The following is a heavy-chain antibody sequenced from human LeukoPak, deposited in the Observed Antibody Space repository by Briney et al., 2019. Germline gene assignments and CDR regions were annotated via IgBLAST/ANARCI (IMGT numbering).Heavy chain of an antibody. CDR2: ISAYNGNT. J-gene: IGHJ4*02. CDR3: ARAGGLLWFGELFDY. D-gene: IGHD3-10*01. Sequence: ASVKVSCKASGGTIRSYGLNWVRQAPGQGLEWMGWISAYNGNTNYAQKLQGRVTMTTDTSTSTAYMELRSLRSDDTAVYYCARAGGLLWFGELFDYWGQGTLVTVSS. V-gene: IGHV1-18*01. CDR1: GGTIRSYG.